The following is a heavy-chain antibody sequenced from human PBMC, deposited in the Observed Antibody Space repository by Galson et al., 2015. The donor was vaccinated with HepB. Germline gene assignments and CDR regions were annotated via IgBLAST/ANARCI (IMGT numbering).Heavy chain of an antibody. Sequence: SLRLSCAGSGFTFNNRWMHWVRQAPGKGLVWVSRIDSDGSSTKYADSVKGRFTISRDNAKNPMYLQMNSLRAEETAVYYCVRVGDRRLDVWGQGTTVTVSS. J-gene: IGHJ6*02. V-gene: IGHV3-74*03. CDR2: IDSDGSST. CDR3: VRVGDRRLDV. D-gene: IGHD2-15*01. CDR1: GFTFNNRW.